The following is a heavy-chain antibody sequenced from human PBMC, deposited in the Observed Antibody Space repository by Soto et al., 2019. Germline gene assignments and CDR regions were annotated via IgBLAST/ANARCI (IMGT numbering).Heavy chain of an antibody. CDR2: INPNSGGT. CDR1: GYTFTGYY. J-gene: IGHJ6*02. V-gene: IGHV1-2*04. CDR3: ARDQYKVGVVVPAAMLNYYYGMDV. Sequence: ASVKVSCKASGYTFTGYYMHWVRQAPGQGLEWMGWINPNSGGTNYAQKFQGWVTMTRDTSISTAYMELSRLRSDDTAVYYCARDQYKVGVVVPAAMLNYYYGMDVWGQAPTVTVSS. D-gene: IGHD2-2*01.